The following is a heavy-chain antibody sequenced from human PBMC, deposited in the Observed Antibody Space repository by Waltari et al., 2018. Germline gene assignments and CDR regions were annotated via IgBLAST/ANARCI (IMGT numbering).Heavy chain of an antibody. CDR3: ARTVAGFIGSWYFDL. J-gene: IGHJ2*01. V-gene: IGHV4-39*01. CDR2: IYYSGST. D-gene: IGHD6-19*01. Sequence: LQLQESGPGLVKPSETLSLTCTVSGDSISSSSYYWGWIRQPPGKGPEWIASIYYSGSTYYNPSLKSRVNISVDTSKNQFSLKLSSVTAADTAVYYCARTVAGFIGSWYFDLWGRGTLVTVSS. CDR1: GDSISSSSYY.